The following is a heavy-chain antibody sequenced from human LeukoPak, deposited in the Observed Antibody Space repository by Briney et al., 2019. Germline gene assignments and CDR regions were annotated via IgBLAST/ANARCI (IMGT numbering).Heavy chain of an antibody. CDR2: ISSSGSTI. CDR1: GFIFSSYE. Sequence: GGSLRLSCAVSGFIFSSYEMNWVRQAPGKGLEWVSYISSSGSTIYYADSVKGRFTISRDNAKKSLYLQMNSLRAEDTAVYYCARDDTHYGSSGSFYDAFDIWGQGTMVTVSS. V-gene: IGHV3-48*03. D-gene: IGHD3-22*01. CDR3: ARDDTHYGSSGSFYDAFDI. J-gene: IGHJ3*02.